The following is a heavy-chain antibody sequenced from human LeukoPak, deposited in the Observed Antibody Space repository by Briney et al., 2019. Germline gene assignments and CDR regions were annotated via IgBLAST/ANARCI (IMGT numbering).Heavy chain of an antibody. V-gene: IGHV4-61*02. Sequence: SETLSLTCTVSGGSISSGSYYWSWIRQPAGKGLEWIGRIYTSGSTNYNPSLKSRVTISVDTSKNQFSLKLSSVTAADTAVYYCAREILEMATIMDAFDIWGQGTMVTVSS. CDR1: GGSISSGSYY. D-gene: IGHD5-24*01. CDR3: AREILEMATIMDAFDI. CDR2: IYTSGST. J-gene: IGHJ3*02.